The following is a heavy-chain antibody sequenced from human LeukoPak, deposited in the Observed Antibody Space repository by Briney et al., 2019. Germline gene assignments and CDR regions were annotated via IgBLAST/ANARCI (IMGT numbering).Heavy chain of an antibody. V-gene: IGHV1-2*02. CDR2: INPSSGGT. CDR3: ARDISDCSSTSCSRLHFDY. J-gene: IGHJ4*02. D-gene: IGHD2-2*01. Sequence: ASVKVSYKASGYTFTSYGISWVRQAPGQGLEWMGWINPSSGGTNYAQKFQGRVTMTRDTSISTAYMELSRLRSDDTAIYYCARDISDCSSTSCSRLHFDYWGQGTLVTVSS. CDR1: GYTFTSYG.